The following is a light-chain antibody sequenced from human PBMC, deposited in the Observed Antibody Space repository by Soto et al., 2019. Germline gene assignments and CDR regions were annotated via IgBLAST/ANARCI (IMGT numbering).Light chain of an antibody. Sequence: QSVLTQPPSVSGAPGQRVTISCTGSSSNIGAGYDVHWYQQLPGTAPKLLIYGNSNRPSGVPDRFSGSKSGTSASLAITVIKAEDEADYSCQSYDSSLSVVFGGGTKLTVL. CDR3: QSYDSSLSVV. CDR2: GNS. CDR1: SSNIGAGYD. V-gene: IGLV1-40*01. J-gene: IGLJ2*01.